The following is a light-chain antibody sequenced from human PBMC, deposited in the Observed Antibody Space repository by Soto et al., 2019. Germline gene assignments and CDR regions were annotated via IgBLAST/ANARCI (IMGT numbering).Light chain of an antibody. CDR1: QSLVHSDGNTY. CDR3: MHATQPYT. V-gene: IGKV2-24*01. CDR2: MIS. Sequence: DFVMTQTPLSSPVTLGQPASISCRSSQSLVHSDGNTYLSWLHQRPGQPPRLLIYMISIRFSGVPDRFSGSGAGTDFTLKISRVEAEDVGFYYCMHATQPYTFGQGTKLEIK. J-gene: IGKJ2*01.